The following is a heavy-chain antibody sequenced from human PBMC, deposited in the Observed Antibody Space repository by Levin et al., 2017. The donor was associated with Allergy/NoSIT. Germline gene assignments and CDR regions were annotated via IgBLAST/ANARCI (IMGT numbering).Heavy chain of an antibody. D-gene: IGHD2-21*02. CDR2: ISYDGSNK. Sequence: SLKISCAASGFTFSSYGMHWVRQAPGKGLEWVAVISYDGSNKYYADSVKGRFTISRDNSKNTLYLQMNSLRAEDTAVYFCVKDEFAYCGGDCYSLGYWGQGTLVTVSS. J-gene: IGHJ4*02. CDR3: VKDEFAYCGGDCYSLGY. V-gene: IGHV3-30*18. CDR1: GFTFSSYG.